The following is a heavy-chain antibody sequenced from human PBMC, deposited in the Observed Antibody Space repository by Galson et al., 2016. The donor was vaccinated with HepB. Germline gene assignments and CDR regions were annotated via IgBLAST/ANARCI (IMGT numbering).Heavy chain of an antibody. CDR3: ASGMVRGVKRFDY. J-gene: IGHJ4*02. CDR2: ISYSGGT. Sequence: TLSLNCTVSGGSIRSGSYYWSWIRQHPGKGLEWIGYISYSGGTYYNPSLKSRVTISVDTSKNQFSLKLSSVTAADTAVYYCASGMVRGVKRFDYWGQGTLVTVSS. D-gene: IGHD3-10*01. CDR1: GGSIRSGSYY. V-gene: IGHV4-31*03.